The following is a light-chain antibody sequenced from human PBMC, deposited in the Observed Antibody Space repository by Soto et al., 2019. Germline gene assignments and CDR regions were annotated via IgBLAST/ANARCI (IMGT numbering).Light chain of an antibody. CDR2: KVS. V-gene: IGKV2D-29*01. J-gene: IGKJ2*01. Sequence: DIVMTQTPLSLSVSPGQPASISCKSSQSLLHADGHTYLYWFLQKPGQPPQLLLSKVSNQFTGVPYTFSGSGSVTDFTLKISRVEAEDAGVYHCMQRAQLPYTFGQGTKLEIK. CDR1: QSLLHADGHTY. CDR3: MQRAQLPYT.